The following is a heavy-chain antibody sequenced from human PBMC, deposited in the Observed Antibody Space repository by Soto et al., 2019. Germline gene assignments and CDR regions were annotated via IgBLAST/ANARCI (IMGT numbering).Heavy chain of an antibody. CDR1: GFTFSDYY. J-gene: IGHJ4*02. Sequence: GGSLRLSCAASGFTFSDYYMSWIRQAPGKGLEWVSYISSSGSTIYYADSVKGRFTISRDNAKNSLYLQMNSLRAEDTAVYYWASIPGSCGGGSCGCGLDYWGQGTLVTVSS. V-gene: IGHV3-11*01. CDR2: ISSSGSTI. CDR3: ASIPGSCGGGSCGCGLDY. D-gene: IGHD2-15*01.